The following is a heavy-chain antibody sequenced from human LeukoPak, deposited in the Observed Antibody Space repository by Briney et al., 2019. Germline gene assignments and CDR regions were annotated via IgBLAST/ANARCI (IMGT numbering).Heavy chain of an antibody. Sequence: SETLSLTCAVYGGSFSSYYWGWIRQPPGKGLEWIGSIYYSGSTYYNPSLKSRVTISVDTSKNQFSLKLSSVTAADTAVYYCARLLGGQPLRYWGQGTLVTVSS. D-gene: IGHD2-15*01. V-gene: IGHV4-39*01. CDR1: GGSFSSYY. J-gene: IGHJ4*02. CDR2: IYYSGST. CDR3: ARLLGGQPLRY.